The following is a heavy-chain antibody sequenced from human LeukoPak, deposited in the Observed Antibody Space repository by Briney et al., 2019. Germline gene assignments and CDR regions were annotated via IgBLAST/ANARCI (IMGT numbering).Heavy chain of an antibody. CDR3: ARQAHGYILFDY. CDR2: IKQDGSEK. CDR1: GFSFSTHW. D-gene: IGHD5-24*01. Sequence: GGSLRLSCAASGFSFSTHWMSWVRQAPGKGLEWVANIKQDGSEKFYADSVKGRFTISRDNAKNSVYLQMNSLTAEDTAVYYCARQAHGYILFDYWGQGTLVTVSS. J-gene: IGHJ4*02. V-gene: IGHV3-7*04.